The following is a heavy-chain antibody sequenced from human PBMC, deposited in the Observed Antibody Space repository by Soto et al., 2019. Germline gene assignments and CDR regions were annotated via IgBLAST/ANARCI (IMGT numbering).Heavy chain of an antibody. CDR1: GFTFSSFS. V-gene: IGHV3-21*06. CDR3: ARQVPYSSHRMDV. Sequence: GSLRLSCAAXGFTFSSFSMDWVRHAPGQGLEWVSSISSRGTYVYYADSVKGRFTVSKDNANNVLFLQMNSLRAEDTAVYYCARQVPYSSHRMDVWGQGTTVTVSS. D-gene: IGHD3-22*01. CDR2: ISSRGTYV. J-gene: IGHJ6*02.